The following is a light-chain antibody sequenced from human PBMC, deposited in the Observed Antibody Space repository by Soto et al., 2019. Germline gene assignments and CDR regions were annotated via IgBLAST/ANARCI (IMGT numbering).Light chain of an antibody. CDR2: EVS. CDR3: SSLTSSSTFV. CDR1: SSDVGADNY. Sequence: QSVLTQPASVSGSPGQSITISCAGTSSDVGADNYISWFQQHPDKAPKLIIYEVSYRPSGLSNRFSGSKSGNTASLTISGLQAEDEADYYCSSLTSSSTFVFGSGTQLTVL. V-gene: IGLV2-14*01. J-gene: IGLJ7*01.